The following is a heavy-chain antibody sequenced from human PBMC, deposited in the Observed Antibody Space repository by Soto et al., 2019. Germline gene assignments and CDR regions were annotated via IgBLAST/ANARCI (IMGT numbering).Heavy chain of an antibody. CDR3: ARDSLSYYYDSSGERRNWFDP. CDR2: IYYSGST. J-gene: IGHJ5*02. V-gene: IGHV4-31*03. D-gene: IGHD3-22*01. Sequence: SETLSLTCTVSGGSISSGGYYWSWIRQHPGKGLEWIGYIYYSGSTYYNPSLKSRVTISVDTSKNQFSLKLSSVTAADTAVYYCARDSLSYYYDSSGERRNWFDPWGQGTLVTVSS. CDR1: GGSISSGGYY.